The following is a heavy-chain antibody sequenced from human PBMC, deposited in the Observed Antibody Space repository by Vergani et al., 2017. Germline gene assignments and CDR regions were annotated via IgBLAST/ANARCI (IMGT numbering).Heavy chain of an antibody. CDR3: ARGQRGYCSSTSCYKAGVYWYFDL. CDR2: IYSGDET. J-gene: IGHJ2*01. CDR1: GSTVSGNY. V-gene: IGHV3-66*02. Sequence: ELQLVESGGGLVQPGGSLRLSCAASGSTVSGNYMTWVRQAPGKGLEWVSHIYSGDETYYADSVKGRVTISRDTSKNTLHLQINNLRVEDTAVYYCARGQRGYCSSTSCYKAGVYWYFDLWGRGTLVTVSS. D-gene: IGHD2-2*02.